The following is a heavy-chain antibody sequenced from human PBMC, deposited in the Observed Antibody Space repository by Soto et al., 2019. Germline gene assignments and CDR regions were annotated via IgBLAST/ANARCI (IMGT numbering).Heavy chain of an antibody. CDR1: GFTVSNNY. CDR3: AKDTGRGGGSVFDY. J-gene: IGHJ4*02. D-gene: IGHD2-15*01. V-gene: IGHV3-23*04. CDR2: ISGSGADT. Sequence: EVQLVESGGGLIQPGGSLRLSCAVSGFTVSNNYMSWVRQAPGKGLEWVSAISGSGADTYYTESVKGRFTISRDNFKNTLYLQMNSLRAEDTAVYYCAKDTGRGGGSVFDYWGQGTLVTVSS.